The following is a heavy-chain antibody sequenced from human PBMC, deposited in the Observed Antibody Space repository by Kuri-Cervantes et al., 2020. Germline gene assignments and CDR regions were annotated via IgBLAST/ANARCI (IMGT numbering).Heavy chain of an antibody. CDR1: GFTFSNSD. CDR3: ASTWGYCSSTSCYARPYGMDV. V-gene: IGHV3-19*01. Sequence: GGSLRLSCAASGFTFSNSDMNWVRQAPGKGLEWVSGVSWNGSRTHYADSVKGRFTISRDNAKNSLYLQMNSLRAEDTAAYYCASTWGYCSSTSCYARPYGMDVWGQGTTVTVSS. D-gene: IGHD2-2*01. CDR2: VSWNGSRT. J-gene: IGHJ6*02.